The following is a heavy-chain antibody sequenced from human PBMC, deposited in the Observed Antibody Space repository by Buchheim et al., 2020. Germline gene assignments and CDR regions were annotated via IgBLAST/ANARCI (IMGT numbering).Heavy chain of an antibody. CDR2: ISWNGGTR. J-gene: IGHJ6*02. CDR1: GFTIDDYG. D-gene: IGHD5-18*01. V-gene: IGHV3-20*04. Sequence: EVQLVESGGGVVRPGGSLRLSCAASGFTIDDYGMTWVRQPPGKGLEWVSGISWNGGTRGYADSVKGRFTISRDKGKNSLYLQMNSLRVEDTALYYCARARDTGGYYYYGMDVWGQGTT. CDR3: ARARDTGGYYYYGMDV.